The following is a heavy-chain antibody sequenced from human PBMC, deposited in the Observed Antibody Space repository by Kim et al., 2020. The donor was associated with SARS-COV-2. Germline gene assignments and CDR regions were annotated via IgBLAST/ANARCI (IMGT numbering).Heavy chain of an antibody. CDR3: ARGDPTPYYFDY. V-gene: IGHV4-31*02. J-gene: IGHJ4*02. Sequence: YYNPHLKSRVTISVDTSKNQFSLKLSSVTAADTAVYYCARGDPTPYYFDYWGQGTLVTVSS.